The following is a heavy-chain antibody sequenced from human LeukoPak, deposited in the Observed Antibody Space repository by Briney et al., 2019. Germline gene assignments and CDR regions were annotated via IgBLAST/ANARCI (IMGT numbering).Heavy chain of an antibody. CDR3: ARDYSSSSGLDY. J-gene: IGHJ4*02. D-gene: IGHD6-6*01. V-gene: IGHV3-7*01. CDR2: LKQGGSEK. Sequence: GGSLRLSCVASGFTFSTYWMSWVRQAPGKGPEWVANLKQGGSEKYYVDSVKGRFTISRDNAKNSLYLQMDSLRVEDTAVYYCARDYSSSSGLDYWGQGTLVTVSS. CDR1: GFTFSTYW.